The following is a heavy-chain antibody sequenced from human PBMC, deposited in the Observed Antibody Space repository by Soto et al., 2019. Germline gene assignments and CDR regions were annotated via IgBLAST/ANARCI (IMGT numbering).Heavy chain of an antibody. Sequence: EVQLVESGGGLVQPGGSLRLSCAASGFTFSSYAMNWVRQAPGKGLEWVSGISGSGDNTYYADSVKGRFTISRDNYKNPLYVQMYSLRAEDMAGYDCAKGGGRGGSFNTRVDYWGQGTLVTVSS. V-gene: IGHV3-23*04. CDR1: GFTFSSYA. D-gene: IGHD1-26*01. CDR3: AKGGGRGGSFNTRVDY. CDR2: ISGSGDNT. J-gene: IGHJ4*02.